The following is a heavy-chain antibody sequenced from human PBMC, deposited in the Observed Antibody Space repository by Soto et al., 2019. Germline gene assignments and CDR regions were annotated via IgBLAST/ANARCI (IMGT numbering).Heavy chain of an antibody. CDR3: VKGSSAYYYGSGSYSGLDY. D-gene: IGHD3-10*01. V-gene: IGHV3-30*02. J-gene: IGHJ4*02. CDR1: GFTFSSYG. Sequence: PGGSLRLSCAASGFTFSSYGMHWVRQAPGKGLEWVAVIWFDGSNKWYADSVKGRFTISRDNSKNTLYLQMSSLRAEDTAVYYCVKGSSAYYYGSGSYSGLDYWGQGTPVTVSS. CDR2: IWFDGSNK.